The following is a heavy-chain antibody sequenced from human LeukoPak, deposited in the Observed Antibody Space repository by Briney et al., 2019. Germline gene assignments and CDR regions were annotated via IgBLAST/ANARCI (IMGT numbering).Heavy chain of an antibody. CDR1: GFTFSSYG. Sequence: GGSLRLSCAASGFTFSSYGMHWVRQAPGKGLEWVAVISYDGSNKYYADSVKGRFTISRDNSKNTLYLQMNSLRSEDTAVYYCTRGRPSSFDYWGQGTPVTVSS. CDR2: ISYDGSNK. V-gene: IGHV3-30*03. CDR3: TRGRPSSFDY. J-gene: IGHJ4*02.